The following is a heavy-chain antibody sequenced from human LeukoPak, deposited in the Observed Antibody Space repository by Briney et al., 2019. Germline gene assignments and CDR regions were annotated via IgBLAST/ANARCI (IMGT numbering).Heavy chain of an antibody. V-gene: IGHV1-69*13. J-gene: IGHJ4*02. D-gene: IGHD3-3*01. CDR3: ASVLYYDFWSGYYTLDY. CDR1: GGTFSSYA. Sequence: ASVKVSCKASGGTFSSYAISWVRQAPGQGLEWMGGIIPIFGTANYAQKFQGRVTITADGSTSTAYMELSSLRSEDTAVYYCASVLYYDFWSGYYTLDYWGQGTLVTVSS. CDR2: IIPIFGTA.